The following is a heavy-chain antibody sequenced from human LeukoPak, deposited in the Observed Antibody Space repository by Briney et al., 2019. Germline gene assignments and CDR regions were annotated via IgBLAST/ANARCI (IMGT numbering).Heavy chain of an antibody. J-gene: IGHJ4*02. CDR1: GGSMSSYY. CDR2: IYYSGST. CDR3: ARGRYGWLPFDY. Sequence: SETLSLTCTVSGGSMSSYYWSWIRQPPGKGLEWIGYIYYSGSTNYNPSLKSRVTIPVDTSKNQFALKLSSVTAADTAVYYCARGRYGWLPFDYWGQGTLVTVSS. V-gene: IGHV4-59*01. D-gene: IGHD3-16*01.